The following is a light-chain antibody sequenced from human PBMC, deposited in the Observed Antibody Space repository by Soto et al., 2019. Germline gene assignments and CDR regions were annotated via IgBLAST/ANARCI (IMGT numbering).Light chain of an antibody. CDR1: SSDVGGYNY. Sequence: QSALTQPASVPGSPGQSITIPCTGTSSDVGGYNYVSWYQQHPGRAPKLVIYKVSDRPSGVSSRFSASKSGNTASLTISGLQAEDEADYYCSSYSTATSPQWVFGGGTKLTVL. V-gene: IGLV2-14*01. CDR2: KVS. CDR3: SSYSTATSPQWV. J-gene: IGLJ3*02.